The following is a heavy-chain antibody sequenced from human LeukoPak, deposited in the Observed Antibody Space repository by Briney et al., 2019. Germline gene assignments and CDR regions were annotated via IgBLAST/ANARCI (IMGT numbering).Heavy chain of an antibody. V-gene: IGHV4-38-2*02. D-gene: IGHD3-10*01. Sequence: SETLSLTCTVSGYSISSGSYWGWIRQPPGKGLEWIGSIYHAGNTYYNPSLKSRVTISVDTSKNQFSLELSSVTAADTAVYYCARGLGFGRITMVRGVMKDYWGQGTLVTVSS. CDR2: IYHAGNT. CDR1: GYSISSGSY. J-gene: IGHJ4*02. CDR3: ARGLGFGRITMVRGVMKDY.